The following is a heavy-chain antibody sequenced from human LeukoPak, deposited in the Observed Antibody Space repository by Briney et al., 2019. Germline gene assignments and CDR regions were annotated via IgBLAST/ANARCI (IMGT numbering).Heavy chain of an antibody. CDR3: ARDDSPYCGGDCYSAFDY. J-gene: IGHJ4*02. CDR1: GYTFTGYY. Sequence: EASVKVSCKASGYTFTGYYMHWVRQAPGQGLEWMGWINPNSGGTNYAQKFQGRVTMTRDTSISTAYMELSRLRSDDTAVYYCARDDSPYCGGDCYSAFDYWGQGTLVTVSS. CDR2: INPNSGGT. D-gene: IGHD2-21*02. V-gene: IGHV1-2*02.